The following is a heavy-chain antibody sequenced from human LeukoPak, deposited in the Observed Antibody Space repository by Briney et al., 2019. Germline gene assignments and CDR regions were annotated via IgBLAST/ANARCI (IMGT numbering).Heavy chain of an antibody. CDR2: INSNTNGGTT. D-gene: IGHD3-3*01. J-gene: IGHJ4*02. V-gene: IGHV3-15*01. CDR1: GFTFSDYY. Sequence: GWSLRLSCAASGFTFSDYYMSWVRQAPGKGLEWVGRINSNTNGGTTDYAAPVKGRFLISRDDSKNTLYLRMSSLKSEDTAVYYCTTDHRTIYGVVFPDYWGQGTLVTVSS. CDR3: TTDHRTIYGVVFPDY.